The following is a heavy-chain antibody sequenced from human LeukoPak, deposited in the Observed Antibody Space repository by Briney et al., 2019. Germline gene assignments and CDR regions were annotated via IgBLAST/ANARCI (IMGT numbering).Heavy chain of an antibody. CDR1: GGSFNGYY. CDR2: INHSGST. J-gene: IGHJ5*02. Sequence: RTSETLSLTCAVYGGSFNGYYWSWIRQPPGKGLEWLGEINHSGSTDYNLSLKSRVTISVDTSKKQFSLKLSSVTAADTAVYCARRKNGYDSRSYRRGWLDPWGQGTLVTVSS. CDR3: ARRKNGYDSRSYRRGWLDP. D-gene: IGHD3-22*01. V-gene: IGHV4-34*01.